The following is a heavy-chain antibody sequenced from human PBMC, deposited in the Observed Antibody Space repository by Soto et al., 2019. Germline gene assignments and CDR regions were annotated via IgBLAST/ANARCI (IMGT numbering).Heavy chain of an antibody. CDR1: GFTFSSYG. V-gene: IGHV3-30*18. Sequence: GGSLRLSCAASGFTFSSYGMHWVRQAPGKGLEWVAVISYDGSNKYYADSVKGRFTISRDNSKNTLYLQMNSLRAEDTAVYYCAKGSGSSWYRPDYWGQGTLVTVSS. CDR2: ISYDGSNK. CDR3: AKGSGSSWYRPDY. D-gene: IGHD6-13*01. J-gene: IGHJ4*02.